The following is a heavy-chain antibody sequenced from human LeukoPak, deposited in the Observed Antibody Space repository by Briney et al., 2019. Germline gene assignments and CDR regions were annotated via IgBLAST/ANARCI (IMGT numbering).Heavy chain of an antibody. CDR1: EFTFSSYT. J-gene: IGHJ4*02. CDR3: ARGIYTSSPRNPKNFFDY. V-gene: IGHV3-21*01. CDR2: IGSSSYI. Sequence: GGSLRLSCAASEFTFSSYTMNWVRRAPGKGLEWVSSIGSSSYIYYADSMKGRFTISRDNAKNSLYLQMNSLRAEDTAVYFCARGIYTSSPRNPKNFFDYWGQGTLVTVS. D-gene: IGHD2-2*02.